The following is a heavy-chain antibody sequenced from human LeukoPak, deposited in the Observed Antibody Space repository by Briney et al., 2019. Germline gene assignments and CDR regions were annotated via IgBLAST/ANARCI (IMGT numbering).Heavy chain of an antibody. CDR1: GFTFSSYW. Sequence: GGSLRLSCAASGFTFSSYWMSWARQAPGKGLEWVANIKQNGSEKYYVDSVKGRFTISRDNAKNSLYLQMNSLRAEDTAVYCCARDRGGYLDYWGQGTLVTVSS. V-gene: IGHV3-7*01. CDR2: IKQNGSEK. D-gene: IGHD2-15*01. J-gene: IGHJ4*02. CDR3: ARDRGGYLDY.